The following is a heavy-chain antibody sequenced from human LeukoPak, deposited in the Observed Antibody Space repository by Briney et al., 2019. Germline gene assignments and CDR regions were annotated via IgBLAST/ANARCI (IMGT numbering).Heavy chain of an antibody. Sequence: GGSLRLSCAASGFTLSSYAMHWVRQAPGKGLEWVAVTSYDGSNKYYADSVKGRFTISRDNSKNTLYLQMNSLRAEDTAVYYCARGKTCGGDCYAFDYWGQGTLVTVSS. CDR1: GFTLSSYA. D-gene: IGHD2-21*02. V-gene: IGHV3-30*04. CDR2: TSYDGSNK. J-gene: IGHJ4*02. CDR3: ARGKTCGGDCYAFDY.